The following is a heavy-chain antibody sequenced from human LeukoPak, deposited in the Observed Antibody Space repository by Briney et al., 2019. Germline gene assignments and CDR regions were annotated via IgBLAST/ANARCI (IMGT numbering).Heavy chain of an antibody. D-gene: IGHD6-19*01. Sequence: ASVKVSCKASGYTFTSYGISWVRQAPGQGLEWMGWISAYNGNTNYAQKLQGRVTMTTDTSTSTAHMELRSLRSDDTAVYYCARDRPYSSGWYGVNWFDPWGQGTLVTVSS. CDR2: ISAYNGNT. J-gene: IGHJ5*02. V-gene: IGHV1-18*01. CDR1: GYTFTSYG. CDR3: ARDRPYSSGWYGVNWFDP.